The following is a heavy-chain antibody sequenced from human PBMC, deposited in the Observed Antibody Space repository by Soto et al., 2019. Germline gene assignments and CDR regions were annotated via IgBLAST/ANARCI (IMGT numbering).Heavy chain of an antibody. CDR1: GYTFTGSY. CDR2: INPNSGGT. J-gene: IGHJ4*02. Sequence: ASVKVSCKASGYTFTGSYMHWVRQAPGQGLEWMGWINPNSGGTNYAQKFQGWVTMTRDTSISTAYMELSRLRSDDTAVYYCARSIAAAGDDFDYWGQGTLVTVSS. CDR3: ARSIAAAGDDFDY. D-gene: IGHD6-13*01. V-gene: IGHV1-2*04.